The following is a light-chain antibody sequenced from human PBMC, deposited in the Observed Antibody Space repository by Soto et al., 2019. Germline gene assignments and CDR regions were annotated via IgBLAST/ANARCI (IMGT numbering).Light chain of an antibody. V-gene: IGKV1-5*03. Sequence: DIQMTQSPFSLSASVGDRVTITCRASQSFNTWLAWYQQKPGKAPNXLIYKASSLASGVPSRFSGSGSGTELTITISSLQPDDGETYYCQQYNSFPWTFGQGTKVDIK. CDR3: QQYNSFPWT. CDR1: QSFNTW. CDR2: KAS. J-gene: IGKJ1*01.